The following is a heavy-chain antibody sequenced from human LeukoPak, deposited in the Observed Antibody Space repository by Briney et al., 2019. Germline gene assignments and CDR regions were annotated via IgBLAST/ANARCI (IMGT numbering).Heavy chain of an antibody. Sequence: GGSLRLSCAASGFTFSSYGMNWVRQAPGKGLEWVSYISSSGSTIYYADSVKGRFTISRDNAKNSLYLQMNSLRAEDTAVYYCASSGGGYGYFDYWGQGTLVTVSS. CDR1: GFTFSSYG. J-gene: IGHJ4*02. CDR3: ASSGGGYGYFDY. D-gene: IGHD5-18*01. CDR2: ISSSGSTI. V-gene: IGHV3-48*04.